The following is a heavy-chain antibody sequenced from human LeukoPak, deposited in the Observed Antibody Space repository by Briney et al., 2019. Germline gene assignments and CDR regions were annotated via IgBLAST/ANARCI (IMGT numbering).Heavy chain of an antibody. CDR1: GFTFDNYA. Sequence: GGSLRLSCAASGFTFDNYAMHWVRQAPEKGLEWVSGISWNTGGIGYADSVKGRFTISRDNAKNSLYLQMNSLRAEDMALYYCAKDEFVASAFTGAFDIWGQGTMVTVSS. V-gene: IGHV3-9*03. D-gene: IGHD2-8*02. CDR3: AKDEFVASAFTGAFDI. J-gene: IGHJ3*02. CDR2: ISWNTGGI.